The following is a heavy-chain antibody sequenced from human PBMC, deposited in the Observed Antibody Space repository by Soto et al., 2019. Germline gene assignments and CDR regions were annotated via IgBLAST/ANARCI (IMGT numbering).Heavy chain of an antibody. Sequence: EVQLVESGGGLVQPGGSLRLSCAASGFTFSSYWMSWVRQAPGKGLEWVANIKQDGSEKYYVDSVKGRFTISRDNAKNSLYLQMNSLRAEDTAVYYCARGRHSSSWFPRGRYGMDVWGQGTTVTVSS. CDR1: GFTFSSYW. CDR3: ARGRHSSSWFPRGRYGMDV. D-gene: IGHD6-13*01. V-gene: IGHV3-7*01. J-gene: IGHJ6*02. CDR2: IKQDGSEK.